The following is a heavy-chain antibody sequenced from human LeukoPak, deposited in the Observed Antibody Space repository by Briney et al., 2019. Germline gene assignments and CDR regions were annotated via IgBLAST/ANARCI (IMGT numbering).Heavy chain of an antibody. V-gene: IGHV3-23*01. CDR3: AKDQLADYYDNSGYFDC. CDR2: ISGSGGST. D-gene: IGHD3-22*01. Sequence: PGGSLRLSCAASGFTFSSYGMTWVRQAPGKGLEWVSAISGSGGSTYYADSVKGRFTISRDNSKNTLYLQMNSLRAEDTAIYYCAKDQLADYYDNSGYFDCWGQGTLVTVSS. J-gene: IGHJ4*02. CDR1: GFTFSSYG.